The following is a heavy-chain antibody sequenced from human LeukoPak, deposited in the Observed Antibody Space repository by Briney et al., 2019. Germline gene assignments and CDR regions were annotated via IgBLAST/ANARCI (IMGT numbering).Heavy chain of an antibody. Sequence: GESLRLSCAASGFTFSTYGMHWVRQAPGKGLEWMAFIRYDGRINYYADSVKGRFTISRDNSKNTLNLQMNSLKTEDTAVYYCAKAVGGSYYYYMDVWGKGTTVTVSS. CDR1: GFTFSTYG. CDR2: IRYDGRIN. CDR3: AKAVGGSYYYYMDV. J-gene: IGHJ6*03. V-gene: IGHV3-30*02. D-gene: IGHD3-10*01.